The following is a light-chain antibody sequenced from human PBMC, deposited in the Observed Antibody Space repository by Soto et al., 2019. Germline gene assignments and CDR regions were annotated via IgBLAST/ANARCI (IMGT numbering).Light chain of an antibody. V-gene: IGKV1-27*01. Sequence: DIQMTQSPSSLSASVGDRVAITCRASQGISNYLAWYQQKPGKVPKLLIYAASTLQSEVPSRFSGSGSGTNLTLTISSLKTEDVATYYCQKYNRAPFTFGPGTKVDIK. CDR3: QKYNRAPFT. J-gene: IGKJ3*01. CDR1: QGISNY. CDR2: AAS.